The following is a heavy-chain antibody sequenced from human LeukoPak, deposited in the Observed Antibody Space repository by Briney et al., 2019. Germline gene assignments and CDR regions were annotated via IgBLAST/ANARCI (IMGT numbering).Heavy chain of an antibody. J-gene: IGHJ4*02. D-gene: IGHD3-16*01. V-gene: IGHV4-30-4*01. CDR2: IYYSGTT. Sequence: PSQTLSLTCSVSGGSISSDDYYWSWIRQPPGKGLEWIGYIYYSGTTNYNPSLQSRVTISVDTSKNQFSLKLSSVTAADTAVYYCARIYDYHGAGPFDYWGQGTLVTVSS. CDR3: ARIYDYHGAGPFDY. CDR1: GGSISSDDYY.